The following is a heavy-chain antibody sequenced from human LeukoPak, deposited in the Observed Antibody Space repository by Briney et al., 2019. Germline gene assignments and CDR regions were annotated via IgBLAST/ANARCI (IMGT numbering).Heavy chain of an antibody. Sequence: GRSLRLSCAASGFTFSTYGMNWVRQAPGEGLEWVAVISYDGRQKYYADSVKGRFTISRDNSKDTVYLQMNSLRDEDSATYYCVRVFLASLTAGYFDHWGQGTLVTVSP. CDR2: ISYDGRQK. J-gene: IGHJ4*02. CDR1: GFTFSTYG. V-gene: IGHV3-30*03. CDR3: VRVFLASLTAGYFDH. D-gene: IGHD3-3*01.